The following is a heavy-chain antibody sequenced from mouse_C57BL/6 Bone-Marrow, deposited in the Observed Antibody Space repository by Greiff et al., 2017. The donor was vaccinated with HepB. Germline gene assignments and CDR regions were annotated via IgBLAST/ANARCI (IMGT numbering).Heavy chain of an antibody. CDR2: IYPRSGNT. CDR1: GYTFTSYG. J-gene: IGHJ4*01. D-gene: IGHD6-1*01. CDR3: ASELNPYAMDY. V-gene: IGHV1-81*01. Sequence: VHLVESGAELARPGASVKLSCKASGYTFTSYGISWVKQRTGQGLEWIGEIYPRSGNTYYNEKFKGKATLTADKSSSTAYMELRSLTSEDSAVYFCASELNPYAMDYWGQGTSVTVSS.